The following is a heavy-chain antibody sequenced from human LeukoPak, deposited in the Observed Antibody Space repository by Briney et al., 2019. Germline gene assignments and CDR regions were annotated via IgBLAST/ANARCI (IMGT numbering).Heavy chain of an antibody. CDR1: GGSFSGYY. Sequence: SETLSLTCAVYGGSFSGYYWSWIRQPPGKGLEWIGEINHSGGTNYNPSLKSRVTISVDTSKNQFSLKLSSVTAADTAVYYCAIHIVVVPAAKKKNWFDPWGQGTLVTVSS. CDR2: INHSGGT. V-gene: IGHV4-34*01. CDR3: AIHIVVVPAAKKKNWFDP. J-gene: IGHJ5*02. D-gene: IGHD2-2*01.